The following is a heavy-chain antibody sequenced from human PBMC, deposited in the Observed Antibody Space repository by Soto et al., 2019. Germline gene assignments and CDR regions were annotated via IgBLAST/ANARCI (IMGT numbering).Heavy chain of an antibody. Sequence: ASVKVSCKASGYTFTSYGISWVRQAPGQGLEWIGWIVAGSGNTNYAQKFQERVTITRDMSTSTAYMEVRSLRSEDTAVYYCAAGRTGGSYYGMDVWGQGTTVTVSS. D-gene: IGHD2-2*01. CDR3: AAGRTGGSYYGMDV. J-gene: IGHJ6*02. CDR2: IVAGSGNT. CDR1: GYTFTSYG. V-gene: IGHV1-58*02.